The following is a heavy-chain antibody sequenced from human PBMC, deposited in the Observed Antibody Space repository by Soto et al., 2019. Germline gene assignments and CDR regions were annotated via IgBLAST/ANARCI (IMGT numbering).Heavy chain of an antibody. CDR1: GYSFTSYW. Sequence: GESQKISCKGSGYSFTSYWIGWVRQMPGKGLEWMGIIYPGDSDTRYSPSFQGQVTISADKSISTAYLQWSSLKASDTAMYYCARHAELDVSYYYYGMDVWGQGTTVTVSS. J-gene: IGHJ6*02. CDR2: IYPGDSDT. D-gene: IGHD1-1*01. V-gene: IGHV5-51*01. CDR3: ARHAELDVSYYYYGMDV.